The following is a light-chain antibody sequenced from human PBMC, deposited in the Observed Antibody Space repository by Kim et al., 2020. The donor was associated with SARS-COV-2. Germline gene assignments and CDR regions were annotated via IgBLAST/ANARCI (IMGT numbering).Light chain of an antibody. CDR3: AAWDDSLSAWV. CDR2: RNN. Sequence: GQRVTISCSGSSANIGSNYVYWYQQLPGTAPKLLICRNNQRPSGVPDRFSGSKSGTSASLAISGLRSEDEADYYCAAWDDSLSAWVFGGGTKLTVL. V-gene: IGLV1-47*01. J-gene: IGLJ3*02. CDR1: SANIGSNY.